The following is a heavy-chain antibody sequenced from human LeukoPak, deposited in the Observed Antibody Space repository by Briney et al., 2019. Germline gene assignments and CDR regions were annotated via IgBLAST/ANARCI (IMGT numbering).Heavy chain of an antibody. V-gene: IGHV3-30-3*01. D-gene: IGHD2-21*02. Sequence: GGSLRLSCAASGFTFRTYAMHWVRQAPGKGLEWVAVISSDESYKYYADSVKGRFTISRDNSKNTLYLQMDSLKAEDTALYYCAREKSGDDCKFDYWGQGGLVTVSS. J-gene: IGHJ4*02. CDR2: ISSDESYK. CDR1: GFTFRTYA. CDR3: AREKSGDDCKFDY.